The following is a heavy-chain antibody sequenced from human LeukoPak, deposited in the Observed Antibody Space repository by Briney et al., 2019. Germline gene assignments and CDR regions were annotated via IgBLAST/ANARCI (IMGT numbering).Heavy chain of an antibody. CDR1: GGSISSYY. V-gene: IGHV4-59*12. CDR2: IYYSGST. Sequence: SETLSLTCTVSGGSISSYYWSWIRQPPGKGLEWIGYIYYSGSTNYNPSLKSRVTISVDTSKNQFSLKLSSVTAADTAVYYCVPYDLGAGTFDYWGQGTLVTVSS. CDR3: VPYDLGAGTFDY. D-gene: IGHD3-3*01. J-gene: IGHJ4*02.